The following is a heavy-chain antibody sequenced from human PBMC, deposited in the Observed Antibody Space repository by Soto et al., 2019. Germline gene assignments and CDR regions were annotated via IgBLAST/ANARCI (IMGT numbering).Heavy chain of an antibody. Sequence: QMQLVQSGPEVKKPGTSVKVSCKASGFTFTNSAVQWVRQARGQRLEWIGWIVVASGNSDYAQKFQERVTITRDTSTSTAYMELSSLRSEDTAVYYCAADLYDTSDVKDRGVYWGQGTLVTVSS. CDR3: AADLYDTSDVKDRGVY. V-gene: IGHV1-58*01. J-gene: IGHJ4*02. CDR1: GFTFTNSA. CDR2: IVVASGNS. D-gene: IGHD3-22*01.